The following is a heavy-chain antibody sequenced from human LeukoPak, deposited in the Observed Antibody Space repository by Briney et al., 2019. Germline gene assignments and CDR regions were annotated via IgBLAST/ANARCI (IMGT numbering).Heavy chain of an antibody. V-gene: IGHV1-69*13. Sequence: SVKVSCKASGGTFSSYAISWVRQAPGQGLEWMGGIIPIFGTANYAQKFQGRVTITADESTSTAYMELSSLRSEDTAVYYCARAPGAQGNWFDPWGQGTLVTVSS. J-gene: IGHJ5*02. CDR3: ARAPGAQGNWFDP. CDR1: GGTFSSYA. CDR2: IIPIFGTA. D-gene: IGHD3-10*01.